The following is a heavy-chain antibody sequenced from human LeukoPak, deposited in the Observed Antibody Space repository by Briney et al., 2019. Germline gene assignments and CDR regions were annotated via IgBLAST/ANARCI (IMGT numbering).Heavy chain of an antibody. V-gene: IGHV4-61*02. CDR3: ASSAITMVRGVIMYYFDY. Sequence: SETLSLTCTVSGGSISSGSYYWSWIRQPAGKGLEWIGRIYTGGSTNYNPSLKSRVTISVDTSKNQFSLKLSSVTAADTAVYYCASSAITMVRGVIMYYFDYWGQGTLVTVSS. CDR1: GGSISSGSYY. D-gene: IGHD3-10*01. CDR2: IYTGGST. J-gene: IGHJ4*02.